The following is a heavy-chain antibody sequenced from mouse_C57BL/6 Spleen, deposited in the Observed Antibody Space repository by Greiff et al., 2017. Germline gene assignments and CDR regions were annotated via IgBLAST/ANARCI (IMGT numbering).Heavy chain of an antibody. CDR3: AREETAYYSNYEGAWFAY. CDR1: GYAFTNYL. Sequence: QVQLQQSGAELVRPGTSVKVSCKASGYAFTNYLIEWVKQRPGQGLEWIGVINPGSGGTNYNEKFKGKATLTADKSSSTAYMQLSSLTSEDSAVYFGAREETAYYSNYEGAWFAYWGQGTLVTVSA. J-gene: IGHJ3*01. D-gene: IGHD2-5*01. CDR2: INPGSGGT. V-gene: IGHV1-54*01.